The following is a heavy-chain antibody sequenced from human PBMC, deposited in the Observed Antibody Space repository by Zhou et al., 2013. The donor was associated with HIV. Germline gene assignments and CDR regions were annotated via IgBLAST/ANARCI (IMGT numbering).Heavy chain of an antibody. CDR2: IIPFFGTA. CDR1: GYTFTGYF. CDR3: ARDLDCSGGTCYPSYYYYGMDV. V-gene: IGHV1-69*13. J-gene: IGHJ6*02. D-gene: IGHD2-15*01. Sequence: QIQLLQSGADVKKPGASVTVSCQASGYTFTGYFMHWVRQAPGQGLEWMGGIIPFFGTANYAQKFQGRVAITAAESTRTAYMELSSLRSEDTAVYYCARDLDCSGGTCYPSYYYYGMDVWGQGTTVTVSS.